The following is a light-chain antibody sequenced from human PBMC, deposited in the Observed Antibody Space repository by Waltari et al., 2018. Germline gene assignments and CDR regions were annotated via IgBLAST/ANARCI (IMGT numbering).Light chain of an antibody. CDR1: QVIRNN. J-gene: IGKJ3*01. Sequence: AIQMTQSPSSLSASVGDRVTITCRASQVIRNNLGWYQQRPGKAPKLLLYGASSLESGVPSRFSGSGSGTDFTLTISSLQPEDFATYYCLQDYSYPFTCGPGTKVDIK. CDR3: LQDYSYPFT. V-gene: IGKV1-6*01. CDR2: GAS.